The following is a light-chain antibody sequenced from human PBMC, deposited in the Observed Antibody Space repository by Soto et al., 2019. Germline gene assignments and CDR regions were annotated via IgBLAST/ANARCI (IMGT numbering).Light chain of an antibody. V-gene: IGLV1-51*01. J-gene: IGLJ2*01. Sequence: HPNTVAAGTIEKVTSSCSRSSSNIGNNYVSRYQQLPVTAPKLLIYDNNQRPSGIPDRFSGSMSSTSATLGITGLQTGDEADYYCGTWNSRLSAVVFGGGTKVTLL. CDR3: GTWNSRLSAVV. CDR1: SSNIGNNY. CDR2: DNN.